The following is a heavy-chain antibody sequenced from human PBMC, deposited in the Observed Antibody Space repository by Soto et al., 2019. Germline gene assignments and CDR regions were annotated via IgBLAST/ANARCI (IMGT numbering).Heavy chain of an antibody. V-gene: IGHV4-4*07. J-gene: IGHJ5*02. CDR2: IYATGTT. D-gene: IGHD1-1*01. CDR1: GASISGSY. CDR3: VRDGTKTLRDWFDP. Sequence: KSSETLSLTCTVSGASISGSYWSWIRKSAGKGLEWIGRIYATGTTDYNPSLKSRVMMSVDTSKKQFSLKLRSVTAADTAVYYCVRDGTKTLRDWFDPWGQGISVTVSS.